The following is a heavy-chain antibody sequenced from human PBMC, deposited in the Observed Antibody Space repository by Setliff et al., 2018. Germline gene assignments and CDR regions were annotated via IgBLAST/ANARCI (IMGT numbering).Heavy chain of an antibody. Sequence: PGGSLRLSCAASGFTVSSNYMSWVRQAPGKGLEWVSVIYSGGSTYYADSVKGRFTISRDNSKNTLYLQMNSLRAEDTAVYYCAKKLPGVRYFDYCGQGTLVTVSS. CDR1: GFTVSSNY. CDR2: IYSGGST. J-gene: IGHJ4*02. V-gene: IGHV3-66*01. D-gene: IGHD1-7*01. CDR3: AKKLPGVRYFDY.